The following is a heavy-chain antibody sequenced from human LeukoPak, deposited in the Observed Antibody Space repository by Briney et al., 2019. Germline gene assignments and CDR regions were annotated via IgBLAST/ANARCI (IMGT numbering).Heavy chain of an antibody. Sequence: SETLSLTCTVSGGSISSSSYYWGWIRQPPGKGLEWIGSIYYSGSTYYNPSLKSRVTISVDTSKNQFSLKLSSVTAADTAVYYCARQNYGEYADFDYWGQGTLVTVSS. CDR2: IYYSGST. D-gene: IGHD4-17*01. V-gene: IGHV4-39*01. J-gene: IGHJ4*02. CDR3: ARQNYGEYADFDY. CDR1: GGSISSSSYY.